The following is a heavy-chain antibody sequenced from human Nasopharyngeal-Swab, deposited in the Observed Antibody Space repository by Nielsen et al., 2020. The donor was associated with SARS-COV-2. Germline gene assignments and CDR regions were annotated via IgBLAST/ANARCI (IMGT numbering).Heavy chain of an antibody. CDR3: ARDIGGFGGY. D-gene: IGHD4-23*01. CDR2: IDTGGTRT. J-gene: IGHJ4*01. Sequence: AGSLTLSCAASGFSFSSFWMHWVRQVPGEGLVRVSRIDTGGTRTDYAASVKGRFTISRDNAKNTLYLQMNNLRPEDTAVYYCARDIGGFGGYWGQGTLVTVSS. V-gene: IGHV3-74*01. CDR1: GFSFSSFW.